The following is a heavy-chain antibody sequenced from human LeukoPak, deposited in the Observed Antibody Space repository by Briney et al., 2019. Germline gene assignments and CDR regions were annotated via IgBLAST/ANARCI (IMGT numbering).Heavy chain of an antibody. CDR3: ARGSIFGVSINWFDP. D-gene: IGHD3-3*01. CDR2: IYSSGGT. V-gene: IGHV4-4*07. CDR1: GGSISSYY. J-gene: IGHJ5*02. Sequence: SETLSLTCTVSGGSISSYYWTWIRQPAGKGLEWIGRIYSSGGTNYNPSLKSRVTMSVDTSENQFSLRLSSVTAADTAVYYCARGSIFGVSINWFDPWGQGTLVTVSS.